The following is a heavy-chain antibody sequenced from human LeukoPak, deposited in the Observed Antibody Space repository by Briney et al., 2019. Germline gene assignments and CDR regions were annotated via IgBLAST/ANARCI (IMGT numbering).Heavy chain of an antibody. J-gene: IGHJ2*01. Sequence: GASVKVSCKASGYTFTDYYIHWLRQAPGQGLEWMGWIDPNGGVTKYPQKFQGRFTMTRDTSTSTAYMELTRLRSDHTAVYYCARGRGGYGDYYWYFDLWGRGTLVTVSS. CDR2: IDPNGGVT. D-gene: IGHD4-17*01. CDR1: GYTFTDYY. V-gene: IGHV1-2*02. CDR3: ARGRGGYGDYYWYFDL.